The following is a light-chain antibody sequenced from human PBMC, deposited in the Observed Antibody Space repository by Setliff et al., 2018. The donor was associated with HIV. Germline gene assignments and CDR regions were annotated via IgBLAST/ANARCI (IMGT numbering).Light chain of an antibody. Sequence: EIVLTQTPGTLSLFPGESATLSCRASESVSLAQLAWYQQRPGQAPKLLIYDASKRATGIPDRFSGSGSGTDFTLTISRLEPEDFAVYYCQQYSNSRTFGQGTKVDNK. CDR3: QQYSNSRT. CDR1: ESVSLAQ. V-gene: IGKV3-20*01. J-gene: IGKJ1*01. CDR2: DAS.